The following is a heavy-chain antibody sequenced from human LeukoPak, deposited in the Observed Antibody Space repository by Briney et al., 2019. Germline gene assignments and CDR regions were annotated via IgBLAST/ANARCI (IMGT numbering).Heavy chain of an antibody. D-gene: IGHD3-22*01. J-gene: IGHJ4*02. Sequence: SETLSLTCTVSGGSISSSSYYWGWIRQPPGKGLEWIGSIYYSGSTYYNPSLKSRVTISVDTSKNQFSLKLSSVTAADTAIYYCARGGGYYFYYFDYWDQGTLVTVSS. CDR3: ARGGGYYFYYFDY. V-gene: IGHV4-39*07. CDR2: IYYSGST. CDR1: GGSISSSSYY.